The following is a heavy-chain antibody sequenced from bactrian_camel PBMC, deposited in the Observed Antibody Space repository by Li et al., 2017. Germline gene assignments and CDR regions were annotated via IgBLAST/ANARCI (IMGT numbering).Heavy chain of an antibody. V-gene: IGHV3S1*01. CDR1: RYTYSSYC. Sequence: HVQLVESEGGSVQAGGSLRLSCAASRYTYSSYCMGWFRQGPGKEREGVATFYPGDDSKDYADSVKGRFTLSKDSAKSTLYLQMDNLRPEDTAMYYCAADYRRGWSCAVGRREYNNWGQGTQVTVS. D-gene: IGHD1*01. CDR3: AADYRRGWSCAVGRREYNN. J-gene: IGHJ4*01. CDR2: FYPGDDSK.